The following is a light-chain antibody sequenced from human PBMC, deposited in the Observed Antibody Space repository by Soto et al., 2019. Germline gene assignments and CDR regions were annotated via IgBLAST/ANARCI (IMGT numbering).Light chain of an antibody. CDR1: QSGSSSY. CDR3: HQYGSSHT. CDR2: GAS. V-gene: IGKV3-20*01. J-gene: IGKJ2*01. Sequence: EIVLTQSPGTLSLSPGERATLSCRASQSGSSSYLAWYQQKPGQAPRLLIYGASNRATGIPDRFSGSGSGTDFTLTISRLEPEDFAVYYCHQYGSSHTFGQGNKLEIK.